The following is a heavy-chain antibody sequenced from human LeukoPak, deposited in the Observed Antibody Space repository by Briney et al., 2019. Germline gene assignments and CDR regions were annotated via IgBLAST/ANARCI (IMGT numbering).Heavy chain of an antibody. CDR3: ARAHYYDSKALYDAFDI. Sequence: GASVKVSCKASGYTFTGYYMHWVRQAPGQGLEWMGEIIPIFGTANYAQKFQGRVTITADESTSTAYMELSSLRSEDTAVYYCARAHYYDSKALYDAFDIWGQGTMVTVSS. V-gene: IGHV1-69*13. D-gene: IGHD3-22*01. CDR2: IIPIFGTA. J-gene: IGHJ3*02. CDR1: GYTFTGYY.